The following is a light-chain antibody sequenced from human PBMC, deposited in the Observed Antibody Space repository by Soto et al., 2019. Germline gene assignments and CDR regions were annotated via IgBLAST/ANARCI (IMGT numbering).Light chain of an antibody. J-gene: IGKJ5*01. CDR2: DAS. V-gene: IGKV3-11*01. CDR3: QQRSNWIT. CDR1: QSVRSY. Sequence: EIVLTQSPATLSLSPGERATLSCRASQSVRSYLAWYQQKPGQAPRLLIYDASNRATGIPARFSGSGSGTDFTLTISSREPEDFAVYYCQQRSNWITFGQGTRLEIK.